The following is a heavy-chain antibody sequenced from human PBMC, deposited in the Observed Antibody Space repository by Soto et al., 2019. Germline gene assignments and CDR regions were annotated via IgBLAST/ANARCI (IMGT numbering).Heavy chain of an antibody. CDR1: GYTFTSYY. V-gene: IGHV1-46*04. CDR3: ACGYSYGNEAFDY. CDR2: INPSGGST. J-gene: IGHJ4*02. D-gene: IGHD5-18*01. Sequence: QVQLVQSGAEVKKPGASVKVSCKASGYTFTSYYMHWVRQAPGQGLEWMGIINPSGGSTSYAQKLQSRVTMTRDTSTSTVYMELSSVRSEDTAVDYGACGYSYGNEAFDYWGQGALVTVS.